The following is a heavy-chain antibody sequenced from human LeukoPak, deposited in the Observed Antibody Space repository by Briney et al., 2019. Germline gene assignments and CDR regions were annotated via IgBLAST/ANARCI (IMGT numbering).Heavy chain of an antibody. Sequence: GASVKVSCKASGYTFTRYAINWLRQAPGQGLEWMGWINANTGDPTYAQGFSGRVVFSLDTSVSTAYLQISSLKAEDSAVYYCGRDSATIQFAYWGQETLVTVPS. CDR1: GYTFTRYA. J-gene: IGHJ4*02. V-gene: IGHV7-4-1*02. D-gene: IGHD1-1*01. CDR2: INANTGDP. CDR3: GRDSATIQFAY.